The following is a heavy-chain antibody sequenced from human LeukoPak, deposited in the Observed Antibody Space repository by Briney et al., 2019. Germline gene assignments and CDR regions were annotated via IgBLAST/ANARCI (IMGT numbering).Heavy chain of an antibody. CDR1: GYTFTNYY. V-gene: IGHV1-46*01. CDR3: ARGYGSVHGGPDY. Sequence: ASVKVSCKASGYTFTNYYLHWVRQAPGQGLEWMGIINPNSGSTTYSQKFQGRVTMTRDTSTSTAYMELSSLRSEDTAVYYCARGYGSVHGGPDYWGQGTLVTVSS. J-gene: IGHJ4*02. CDR2: INPNSGST. D-gene: IGHD3-10*01.